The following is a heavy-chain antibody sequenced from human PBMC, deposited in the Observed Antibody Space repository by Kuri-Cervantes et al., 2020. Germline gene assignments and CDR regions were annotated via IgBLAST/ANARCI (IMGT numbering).Heavy chain of an antibody. J-gene: IGHJ3*02. CDR3: ARGTNSYWGSYRRAFDI. D-gene: IGHD3-16*02. Sequence: ESLKISCAVSGYPISSGYYWGWFRPPPGKGLEWIGEINHSERTNYNPSLKIRVTISVDTSKNQFSLKLSSVTAADTAVYYCARGTNSYWGSYRRAFDIWGQGTMVTVSS. V-gene: IGHV4-38-2*01. CDR2: INHSERT. CDR1: GYPISSGYY.